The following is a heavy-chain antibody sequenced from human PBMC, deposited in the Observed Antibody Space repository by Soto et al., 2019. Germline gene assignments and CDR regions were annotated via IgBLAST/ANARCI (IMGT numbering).Heavy chain of an antibody. CDR2: ISYDGSNK. V-gene: IGHV3-30-3*01. J-gene: IGHJ4*02. D-gene: IGHD2-21*02. CDR1: GFTFSSYA. CDR3: ARGNSVVTPDFDY. Sequence: GGSLRLSCAASGFTFSSYAMHWVRQAPGKGLEWVAVISYDGSNKYYADSVKGRFTISRDNSKNTLYLQMNSLRAEDTAVYYCARGNSVVTPDFDYWGQGTLVTVSS.